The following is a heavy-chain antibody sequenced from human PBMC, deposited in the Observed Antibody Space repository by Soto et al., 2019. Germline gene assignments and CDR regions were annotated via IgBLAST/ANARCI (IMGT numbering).Heavy chain of an antibody. CDR1: GYTFTGYY. J-gene: IGHJ6*02. Sequence: ASVKVSCKASGYTFTGYYMHWVRQAPGQGLEWMGWINPNSGGTNYAQKFQGWVTMTRDTSISTAYMELSRLRSDDTAVYYCARDSFGGQQWLDYYYYGMDVWGQGTTVTVSS. CDR3: ARDSFGGQQWLDYYYYGMDV. D-gene: IGHD6-19*01. CDR2: INPNSGGT. V-gene: IGHV1-2*04.